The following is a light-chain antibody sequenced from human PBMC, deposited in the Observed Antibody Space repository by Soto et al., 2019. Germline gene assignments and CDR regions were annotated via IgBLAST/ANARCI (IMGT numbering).Light chain of an antibody. CDR1: SSDVGGYNY. J-gene: IGLJ1*01. Sequence: QSALTQPASVSGSPGQSITISCTGTSSDVGGYNYVSWYQQHPGKAPKLMIYDISNRPSGVSNRFSGSKSGNTASLTISGLRAEDEADYYCSSYTSSSTYVIGTGAKVT. V-gene: IGLV2-14*01. CDR3: SSYTSSSTYV. CDR2: DIS.